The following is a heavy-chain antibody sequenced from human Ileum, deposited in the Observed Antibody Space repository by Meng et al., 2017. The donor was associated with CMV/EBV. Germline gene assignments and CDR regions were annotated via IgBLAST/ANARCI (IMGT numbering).Heavy chain of an antibody. J-gene: IGHJ2*01. Sequence: ARLVQLGGEGKKDGASVKVSCKASGYTFTGHYMHWIRQAPGQGLGWMGWINPNNGDTNYAQKFQGRVTMTRDTSISTAYMELSSLRSDDTAVYYCGLHWGSGWYFNLWGRGTLVTVSS. CDR3: GLHWGSGWYFNL. CDR1: GYTFTGHY. CDR2: INPNNGDT. D-gene: IGHD7-27*01. V-gene: IGHV1-2*02.